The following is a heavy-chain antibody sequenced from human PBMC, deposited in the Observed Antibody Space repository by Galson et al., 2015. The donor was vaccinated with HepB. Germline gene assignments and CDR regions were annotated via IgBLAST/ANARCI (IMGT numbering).Heavy chain of an antibody. Sequence: SLRLSCAASGFTFRSYEMNWVRQAPGKGLEWVSYISNGGSTKKYVDSVKGRFTISRDNAQNSLSLQMNSLRAEDTAIYFCAGTMRPEVFDIWGPGTMVTVSS. CDR3: AGTMRPEVFDI. V-gene: IGHV3-48*03. J-gene: IGHJ3*02. CDR2: ISNGGSTK. D-gene: IGHD3-3*01. CDR1: GFTFRSYE.